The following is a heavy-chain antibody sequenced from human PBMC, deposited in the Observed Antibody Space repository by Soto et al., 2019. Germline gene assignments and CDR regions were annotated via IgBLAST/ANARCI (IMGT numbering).Heavy chain of an antibody. CDR1: GYTFTSYD. J-gene: IGHJ6*01. D-gene: IGHD3-22*01. V-gene: IGHV1-8*01. CDR2: MNPNSGNT. CDR3: ARVYYYDSSGYLLGGNYYYYGMDV. Sequence: QVQLVQSGAEVKKPGASVKVSCKASGYTFTSYDINWVRQATGQGLEWMGWMNPNSGNTGYAQKLQGRVTMIRNTSISTAYMELSSLRSEDTAVYYCARVYYYDSSGYLLGGNYYYYGMDVWGQGTTVTVSS.